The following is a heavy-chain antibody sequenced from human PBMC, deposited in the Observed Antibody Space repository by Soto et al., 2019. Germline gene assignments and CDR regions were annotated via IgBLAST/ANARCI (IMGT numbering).Heavy chain of an antibody. CDR1: GFTFSSYS. D-gene: IGHD6-13*01. CDR3: ARRGLGGIAAAGPPFDL. CDR2: ISSSSSYI. J-gene: IGHJ2*01. V-gene: IGHV3-21*01. Sequence: GGSLRLSCAASGFTFSSYSMNWVRQAPGKGLEWVSSISSSSSYIYYADSVKGRFTISRDNAKNSLYLQMNSLRAEDTAVYYCARRGLGGIAAAGPPFDLWGRGTLVTVSS.